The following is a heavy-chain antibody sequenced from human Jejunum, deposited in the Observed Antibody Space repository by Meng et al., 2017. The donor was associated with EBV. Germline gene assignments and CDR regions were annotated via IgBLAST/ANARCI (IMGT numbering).Heavy chain of an antibody. Sequence: QAHPAQGGRGLLRPTETLSLPCAVYGGSFSGYYWSWVRQPPGRGLEYIGEVHFSGITNYTPSLKSRVTMSVDASKNQFSLRLTSVTAADTAVYYCARRTGDYVVGYWGQGTLVTVSS. CDR3: ARRTGDYVVGY. V-gene: IGHV4-34*02. CDR2: VHFSGIT. CDR1: GGSFSGYY. D-gene: IGHD2-8*02. J-gene: IGHJ4*02.